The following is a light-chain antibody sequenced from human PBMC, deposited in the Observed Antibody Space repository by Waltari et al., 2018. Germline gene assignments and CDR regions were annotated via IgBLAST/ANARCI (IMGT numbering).Light chain of an antibody. J-gene: IGLJ3*02. V-gene: IGLV2-14*03. CDR1: SSDVGAYNY. Sequence: HSALAQPASVSGSPGQSISISCTGTSSDVGAYNYVSWYQQHPGKAPRLMIYDVNNRPSGVSNRFSDSKSGNTASLTISGLQAEDEADYYCSSFTTTNSWVFGGGTKLTVL. CDR3: SSFTTTNSWV. CDR2: DVN.